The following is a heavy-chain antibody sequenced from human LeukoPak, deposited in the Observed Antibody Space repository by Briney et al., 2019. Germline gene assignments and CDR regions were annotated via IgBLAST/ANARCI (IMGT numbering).Heavy chain of an antibody. J-gene: IGHJ6*03. V-gene: IGHV4-39*07. D-gene: IGHD4-23*01. CDR2: IYYSGST. CDR1: GGSISSSSYY. CDR3: ARVSYGGNSASYYYYYYMDV. Sequence: SETLSLTCTVSGGSISSSSYYWGWIRQPPGKGLEWIGSIYYSGSTYYNPSLKSRVTMSVDTSKNQFSLKLSSVTAADTAVYYCARVSYGGNSASYYYYYYMDVWGKGTTVTISS.